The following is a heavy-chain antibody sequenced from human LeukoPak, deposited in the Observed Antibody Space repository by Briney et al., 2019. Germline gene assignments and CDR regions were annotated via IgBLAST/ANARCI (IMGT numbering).Heavy chain of an antibody. Sequence: GGSLRLSCAASGFTFSSYAMSWVRQAPGKGLEWVSAISGSGGSTYYADSVKGRFTISRDNSKNTLYLQMNSLRAEDTAVYYCAKEITIFGVVPYYFDYWGQGTLVTVSS. J-gene: IGHJ4*02. CDR1: GFTFSSYA. CDR2: ISGSGGST. V-gene: IGHV3-23*01. D-gene: IGHD3-3*01. CDR3: AKEITIFGVVPYYFDY.